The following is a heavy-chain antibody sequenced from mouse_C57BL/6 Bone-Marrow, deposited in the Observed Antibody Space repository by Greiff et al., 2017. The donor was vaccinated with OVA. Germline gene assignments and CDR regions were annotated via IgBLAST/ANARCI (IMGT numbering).Heavy chain of an antibody. V-gene: IGHV1-69*01. CDR3: ARERGGPLCYYAMDY. CDR1: GYTFTSYW. CDR2: IDPSDSYT. Sequence: QVQLQQPGAELVMPGASVKLSCKASGYTFTSYWMHWVKQRPGQGLEWIGEIDPSDSYTNYNQKFKGKSTLTVDQSSSTAYMPLSSLTSEDSAVYYCARERGGPLCYYAMDYWGQGTSVTVSS. J-gene: IGHJ4*01.